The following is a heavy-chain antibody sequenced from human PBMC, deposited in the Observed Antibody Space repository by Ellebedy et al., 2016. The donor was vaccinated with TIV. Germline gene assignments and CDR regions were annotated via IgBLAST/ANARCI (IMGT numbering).Heavy chain of an antibody. J-gene: IGHJ6*02. CDR2: INPSGGST. D-gene: IGHD3-10*01. CDR1: AYTFTSYY. CDR3: ARDVVRGVIITFYYGMDV. V-gene: IGHV1-46*01. Sequence: ASVKVSCXASAYTFTSYYMHWVRQAPGQGLEWMGIINPSGGSTRYAQKFQGRVTMTRDTSTSTVYMGLSSLRSEDTAVYYCARDVVRGVIITFYYGMDVWGQGTTVTVSS.